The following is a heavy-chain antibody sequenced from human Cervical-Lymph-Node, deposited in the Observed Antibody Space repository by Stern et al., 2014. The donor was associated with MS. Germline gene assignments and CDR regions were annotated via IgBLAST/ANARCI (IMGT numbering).Heavy chain of an antibody. CDR3: AKDRVRSVPSASGGLDV. D-gene: IGHD2-2*01. J-gene: IGHJ6*02. V-gene: IGHV3-30*18. CDR1: GFTFSNYA. Sequence: VQLEESGGGVVQPGRPLRLSCAASGFTFSNYAMHWVRQAPGKGLEWVAVISYDGSNKYYEDSVKGRFTISRDSSKNTLYLQVNSLRVEDTAVYFCAKDRVRSVPSASGGLDVWGQGTTVTVSS. CDR2: ISYDGSNK.